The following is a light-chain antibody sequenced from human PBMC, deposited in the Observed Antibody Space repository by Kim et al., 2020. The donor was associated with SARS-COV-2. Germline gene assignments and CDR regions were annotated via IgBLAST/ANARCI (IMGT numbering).Light chain of an antibody. V-gene: IGKV3-15*01. J-gene: IGKJ2*01. CDR3: QQCKDWYT. CDR2: DVS. Sequence: EIVMTQSPATLSVSPGGRATLSCRASQSVGSSLAWYQQRPGQAPRLLIYDVSTRATGIPARFSGSGPGTEFTLTISSLQSEDLAVYYCQQCKDWYTFGQGTKLEI. CDR1: QSVGSS.